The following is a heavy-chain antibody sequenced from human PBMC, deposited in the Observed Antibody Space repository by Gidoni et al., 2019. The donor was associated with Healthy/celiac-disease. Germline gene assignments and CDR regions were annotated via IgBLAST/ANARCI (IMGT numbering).Heavy chain of an antibody. D-gene: IGHD5-18*01. Sequence: QVQLQESGPGLVKPSETLSLTCTVSGGSISRYYWSWIRQPPGKGLEWIGYIYYSGSTNYNPSLKSRVTISVDTSKNQFSLKLSSVTAADTAVYYCARVNNGESSYGSIYYYGMDVWSQGTTVTVSS. CDR1: GGSISRYY. V-gene: IGHV4-59*01. CDR3: ARVNNGESSYGSIYYYGMDV. CDR2: IYYSGST. J-gene: IGHJ6*02.